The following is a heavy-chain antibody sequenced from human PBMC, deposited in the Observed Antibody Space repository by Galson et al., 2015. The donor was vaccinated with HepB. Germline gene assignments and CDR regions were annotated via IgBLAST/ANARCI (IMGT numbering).Heavy chain of an antibody. CDR2: VSYGGNDK. CDR1: GFTFSDSY. D-gene: IGHD3-16*01. CDR3: ATQGLPGVWAPPDN. V-gene: IGHV3-11*03. Sequence: SLRLSCAASGFTFSDSYMNGIRQAPGTVLELVAWVSYGGNDKNDGDSERGRFTVCRDNAKSSLSLQMMRPRAEDTAVYYFATQGLPGVWAPPDNSGQVILVTVSS. J-gene: IGHJ4*02.